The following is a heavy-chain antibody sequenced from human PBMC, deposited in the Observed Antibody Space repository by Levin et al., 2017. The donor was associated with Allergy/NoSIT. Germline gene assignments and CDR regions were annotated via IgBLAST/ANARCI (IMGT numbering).Heavy chain of an antibody. D-gene: IGHD3-22*01. CDR2: IYSGGST. Sequence: GESLKISCAASGFTVSSNYMSWVRQAPGKGLEWVSVIYSGGSTYYADSVKGRFTISRDNSKNTLYLQMNSLRAEDTAVYYCARGSSGYYGSNWFDPWGQGTLVTVSS. CDR3: ARGSSGYYGSNWFDP. J-gene: IGHJ5*02. V-gene: IGHV3-53*01. CDR1: GFTVSSNY.